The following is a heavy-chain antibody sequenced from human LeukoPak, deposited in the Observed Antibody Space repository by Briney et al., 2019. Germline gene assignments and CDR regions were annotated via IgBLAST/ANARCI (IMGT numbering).Heavy chain of an antibody. CDR3: TTVSYDILTGYYRPPYFDY. V-gene: IGHV3-15*01. D-gene: IGHD3-9*01. J-gene: IGHJ4*02. CDR2: IKSKTDGGIT. Sequence: GGSLRLSCAASGFTFSNAWMSWVRQAPGKGLEWVGRIKSKTDGGITDYAAPVKGRFTISRDDSKNTLYLQMNSLKTEDTAVYYCTTVSYDILTGYYRPPYFDYWGQGTLLTVSS. CDR1: GFTFSNAW.